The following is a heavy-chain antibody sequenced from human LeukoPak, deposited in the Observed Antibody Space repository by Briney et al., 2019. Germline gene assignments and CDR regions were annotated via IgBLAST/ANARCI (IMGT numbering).Heavy chain of an antibody. CDR1: GFTFIGYY. J-gene: IGHJ4*02. CDR2: INLNTGDT. CDR3: ARDQPALDY. V-gene: IGHV1-2*02. Sequence: ASVKVSCKASGFTFIGYYMHWVRQAPGQGLEWMGWINLNTGDTDYAPKFQGRVTTTRDTSITTAYMQLSWLRYDDTAVYYCARDQPALDYWGRGTLVTVSS.